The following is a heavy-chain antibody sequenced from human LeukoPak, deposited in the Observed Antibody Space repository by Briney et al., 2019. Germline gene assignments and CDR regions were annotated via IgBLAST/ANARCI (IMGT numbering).Heavy chain of an antibody. Sequence: GRSLRLSCAASGFTFSSYGMHWVRQAPGKGLEWVAVISYDGSNKYYADSVKGRFTISRDNSKNTLYLQMNSLRAEDTAVYYCTRDPRNLDYWGQGTLVTVSS. D-gene: IGHD1-14*01. CDR1: GFTFSSYG. J-gene: IGHJ4*02. CDR2: ISYDGSNK. CDR3: TRDPRNLDY. V-gene: IGHV3-30*03.